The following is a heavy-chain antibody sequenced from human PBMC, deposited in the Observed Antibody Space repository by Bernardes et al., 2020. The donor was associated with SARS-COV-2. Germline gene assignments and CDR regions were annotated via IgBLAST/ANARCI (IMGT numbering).Heavy chain of an antibody. V-gene: IGHV3-21*01. J-gene: IGHJ4*02. D-gene: IGHD2-8*01. CDR2: ISTGSTYI. CDR1: EFTFSSYA. Sequence: GGSLRLSCAASEFTFSSYAMSWVRQAPGRGLEWVSSISTGSTYISYTDSVRGRFTVSRDNGKNSLYLQMNSLRAEDTAVYYCARVDFTNLYYFDSWGQGTLVTVSS. CDR3: ARVDFTNLYYFDS.